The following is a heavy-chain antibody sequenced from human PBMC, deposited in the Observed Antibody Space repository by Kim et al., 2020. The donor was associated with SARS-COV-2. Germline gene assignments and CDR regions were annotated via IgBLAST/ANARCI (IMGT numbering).Heavy chain of an antibody. CDR1: GGSISNNSYY. CDR3: SRHVLGPQSGNWYEPTRWFDP. J-gene: IGHJ5*02. V-gene: IGHV4-39*01. CDR2: IYYSGSI. Sequence: SETLSLTCTVSGGSISNNSYYWGWIRQSPGKGLEWIASIYYSGSIKYNPSLKSRVTLSVDTSKNQISLKVNFVTAADTAVYYCSRHVLGPQSGNWYEPTRWFDPWGLGTLVTVSS. D-gene: IGHD1-20*01.